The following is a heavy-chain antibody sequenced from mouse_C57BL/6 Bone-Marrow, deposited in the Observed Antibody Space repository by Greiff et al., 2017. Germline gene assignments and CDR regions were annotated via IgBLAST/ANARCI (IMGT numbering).Heavy chain of an antibody. J-gene: IGHJ2*01. CDR2: IDPENGDT. CDR3: TPETAQATYYFDY. V-gene: IGHV14-4*01. Sequence: VQLMESGAELVRPGASVKLSCTASGFNIKDDYMHWVKQTPEQGLEWIGWIDPENGDTEYASKFQGKATITADTDSTTNYLHLRSRTSEDTAIYNCTPETAQATYYFDYWGQGTTLTVSS. D-gene: IGHD3-2*02. CDR1: GFNIKDDY.